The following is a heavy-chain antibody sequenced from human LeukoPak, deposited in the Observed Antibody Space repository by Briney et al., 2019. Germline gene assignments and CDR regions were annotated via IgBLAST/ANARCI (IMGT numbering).Heavy chain of an antibody. Sequence: GGSLRLSCAASGFTFSIAWMSWVRQAPGKGLEWVGRIKSKTDGGTTDYAAPVKGRFAISRDDSKNTLYLQMNSLKTEDTAVYYCTTYYYDSSGHKAGWGQGTLVTVSS. V-gene: IGHV3-15*01. D-gene: IGHD3-22*01. CDR3: TTYYYDSSGHKAG. CDR2: IKSKTDGGTT. CDR1: GFTFSIAW. J-gene: IGHJ4*02.